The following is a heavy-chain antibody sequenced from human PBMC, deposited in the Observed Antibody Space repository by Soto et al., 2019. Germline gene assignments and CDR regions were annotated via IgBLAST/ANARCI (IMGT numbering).Heavy chain of an antibody. Sequence: GGSLRLSCAASGFTFSSYRMNWVRQAPGKGLEWVSYISSSSSTIYYADSVKGRFTISRDNAKNSLYLQMNSLRAEDTAVYYCARGYGDYVVYFDYWGQGTLVTVSS. V-gene: IGHV3-48*01. J-gene: IGHJ4*02. D-gene: IGHD4-17*01. CDR3: ARGYGDYVVYFDY. CDR1: GFTFSSYR. CDR2: ISSSSSTI.